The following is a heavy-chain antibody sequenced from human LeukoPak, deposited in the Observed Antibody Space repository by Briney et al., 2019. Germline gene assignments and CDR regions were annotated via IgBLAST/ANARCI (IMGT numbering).Heavy chain of an antibody. CDR2: ISSSGSTI. CDR3: AKVGRPWSIWDYFDY. D-gene: IGHD3-16*01. V-gene: IGHV3-48*04. J-gene: IGHJ4*02. Sequence: GGSLRLSCAASGFTFSDSSMNWVRQAPGKGLEWVSYISSSGSTIYYADSVRGRFTISRDNAKNSLYLQMNSLRAGDTAVYYCAKVGRPWSIWDYFDYWGQGTLVTVSS. CDR1: GFTFSDSS.